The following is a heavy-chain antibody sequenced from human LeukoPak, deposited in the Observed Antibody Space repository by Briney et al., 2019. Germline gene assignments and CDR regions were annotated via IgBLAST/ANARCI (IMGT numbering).Heavy chain of an antibody. Sequence: GGSLRLSCAASGFTFSSYAMSWVRQAPGKGLEWGSATSGSGGSTYYADSVKGRFTISRDNSKNTLYLQMNSLRAEDTAVYYCAKDPDYYGSGNADYWGQGTLSPSPQ. V-gene: IGHV3-23*01. CDR2: TSGSGGST. J-gene: IGHJ4*02. D-gene: IGHD3-10*01. CDR3: AKDPDYYGSGNADY. CDR1: GFTFSSYA.